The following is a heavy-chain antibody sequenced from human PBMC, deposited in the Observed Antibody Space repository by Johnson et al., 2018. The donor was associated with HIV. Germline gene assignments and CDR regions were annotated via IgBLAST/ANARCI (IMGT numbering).Heavy chain of an antibody. Sequence: QVQLVESGGGVVQPGGSLRLSCAASGFTFSSYDMHWVRQAPGKGLEWVAIISYDGDITYYVDSVKGRFTISRDNSKNTLYLQMNSLRTEDTAMYYCAKGHSSGWYPAFDIWGQGTMVTVSS. J-gene: IGHJ3*02. CDR2: ISYDGDIT. CDR3: AKGHSSGWYPAFDI. V-gene: IGHV3-30*18. CDR1: GFTFSSYD. D-gene: IGHD6-19*01.